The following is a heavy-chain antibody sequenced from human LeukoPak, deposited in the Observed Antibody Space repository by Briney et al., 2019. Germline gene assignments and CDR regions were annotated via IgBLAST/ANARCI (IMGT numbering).Heavy chain of an antibody. D-gene: IGHD5-18*01. Sequence: SETLSLTCAVYGGSFSGYYWSWVRQPPGKGLEWIGEINHSGSTNYNPSLKSRVTISVDTSKNQFSLKRSSVTAADTAVYYCARLGVGGYSYGFFGYWGQGTLVTVSS. CDR1: GGSFSGYY. CDR2: INHSGST. V-gene: IGHV4-34*01. J-gene: IGHJ4*02. CDR3: ARLGVGGYSYGFFGY.